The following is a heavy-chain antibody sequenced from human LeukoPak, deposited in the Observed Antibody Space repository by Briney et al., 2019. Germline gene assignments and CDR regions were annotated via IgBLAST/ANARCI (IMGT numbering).Heavy chain of an antibody. V-gene: IGHV3-23*01. CDR2: STEGSGTT. D-gene: IGHD2-2*01. Sequence: PGGSLRLSCAVSGINLRSYAMNWVRQAPGKGLEWVSGSTEGSGTTYYADSVKGRFTISRDYSKNTLYLRMNSLRAEDTAVYYCAKGLVGDDYWGQGTLVTVSS. CDR1: GINLRSYA. CDR3: AKGLVGDDY. J-gene: IGHJ4*02.